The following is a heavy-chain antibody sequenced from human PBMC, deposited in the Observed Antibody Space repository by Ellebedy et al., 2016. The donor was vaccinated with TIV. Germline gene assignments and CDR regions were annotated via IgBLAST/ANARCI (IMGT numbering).Heavy chain of an antibody. Sequence: GESLKISCAASGFTFSSYWMSWVRQAPGKGLEWVANIKQDGSEKYYVDSVKCRFTISRDNAKNSLYLQMNSLRAEDTAVYYCARDIGVGDILTGYYYYYYYYMDVWGKGTTVTVSS. J-gene: IGHJ6*03. CDR3: ARDIGVGDILTGYYYYYYYYMDV. D-gene: IGHD3-9*01. V-gene: IGHV3-7*01. CDR2: IKQDGSEK. CDR1: GFTFSSYW.